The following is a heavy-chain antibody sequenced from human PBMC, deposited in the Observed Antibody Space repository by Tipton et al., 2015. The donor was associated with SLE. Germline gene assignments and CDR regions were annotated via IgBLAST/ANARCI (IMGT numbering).Heavy chain of an antibody. D-gene: IGHD6-19*01. CDR1: GGSFSGYY. Sequence: TLSLTCAVYGGSFSGYYWSWIRQPPGKGLEWIGEINHSGSTNYNPSLKSRVTISVDTSKNQLSLNLSSVTAADTAVYYCARGYSSGWSDAWGQGTLVTVSS. CDR2: INHSGST. CDR3: ARGYSSGWSDA. V-gene: IGHV4-34*01. J-gene: IGHJ5*02.